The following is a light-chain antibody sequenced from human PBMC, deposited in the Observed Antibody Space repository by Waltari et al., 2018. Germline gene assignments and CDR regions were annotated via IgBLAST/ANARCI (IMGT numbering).Light chain of an antibody. CDR2: EDS. CDR1: LLANKY. V-gene: IGLV3-27*01. CDR3: FSAADDNWV. Sequence: SYELTQPSSVSVSPGPTAKILCSGDLLANKYARWFQQKPGQAPLLLIYEDSERPSEIPGRFSGSSSGTTVTLTITGAHVDDEADYYCFSAADDNWVFGGGTKLTVL. J-gene: IGLJ3*02.